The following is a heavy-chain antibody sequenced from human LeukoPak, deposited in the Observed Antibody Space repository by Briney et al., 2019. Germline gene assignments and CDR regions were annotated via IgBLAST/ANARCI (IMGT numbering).Heavy chain of an antibody. CDR3: ARVSPYYGSGGYYKSSFDY. J-gene: IGHJ4*02. CDR2: ITSKSSFI. Sequence: GGSLRLSCAASGFTFSSYTMNWVRQAPGKGLERVSSITSKSSFIYYADSVKGRFTISRDDAKTSLYMQMNSLRAEDTAVYFCARVSPYYGSGGYYKSSFDYWGQGTLVTVSS. D-gene: IGHD3-10*01. V-gene: IGHV3-21*01. CDR1: GFTFSSYT.